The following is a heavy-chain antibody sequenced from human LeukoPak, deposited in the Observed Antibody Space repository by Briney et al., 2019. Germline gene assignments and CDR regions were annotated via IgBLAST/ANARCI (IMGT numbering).Heavy chain of an antibody. V-gene: IGHV3-30*18. CDR2: ISYDGSNK. Sequence: GGSLRLSCAASGFTFSSYGMHWVRQAPGKGLEWVAVISYDGSNKYYADSVKGRFTISRDNSKNTLYLQMNGLRAEDTAVYYCAKDWAAIITYIDYWGQGTLVTVSS. J-gene: IGHJ4*02. D-gene: IGHD3-22*01. CDR3: AKDWAAIITYIDY. CDR1: GFTFSSYG.